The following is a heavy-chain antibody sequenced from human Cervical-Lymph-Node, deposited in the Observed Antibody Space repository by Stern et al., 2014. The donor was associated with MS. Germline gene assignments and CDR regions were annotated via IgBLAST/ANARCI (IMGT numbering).Heavy chain of an antibody. CDR2: INSDGSRT. J-gene: IGHJ6*02. CDR3: ARSNYGMDV. CDR1: GFTFSSQW. D-gene: IGHD2-8*01. V-gene: IGHV3-74*02. Sequence: VQLEESGGGVVQPGGSLRLSCVASGFTFSSQWMHWVRQAPGKGLVWVSRINSDGSRTTYADFVKGRFTISRDNAKKTLYLQMDSLRAEDTAVYYCARSNYGMDVWGQGTTVTVSS.